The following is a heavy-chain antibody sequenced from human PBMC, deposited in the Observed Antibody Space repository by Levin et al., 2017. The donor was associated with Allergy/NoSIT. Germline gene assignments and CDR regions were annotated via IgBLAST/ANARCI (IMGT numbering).Heavy chain of an antibody. J-gene: IGHJ4*02. CDR2: IYPGDSDT. Sequence: KSGGSLRLSCKGSGYSFTSYWIGWVRQMPGKGLEWMGIIYPGDSDTRYSPSFQGQVTISADKSISTAYLQWSSLKASDTAMYYCARAHYDFWSGDWDYWGQGTLVTVSS. CDR1: GYSFTSYW. D-gene: IGHD3-3*01. CDR3: ARAHYDFWSGDWDY. V-gene: IGHV5-51*01.